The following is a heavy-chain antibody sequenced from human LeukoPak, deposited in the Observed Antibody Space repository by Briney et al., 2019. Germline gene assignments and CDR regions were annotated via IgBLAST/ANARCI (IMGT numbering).Heavy chain of an antibody. D-gene: IGHD2-2*01. Sequence: GESLKISCKGSGYSFTNYWIGWVRQMPGEGLEWMGIVYPGDSDTRYSPSFQGQVTVSADKSISTAYLQWTSLKASDTAIYYCARHRDVGSTSCPLDYWGLGTQVTVSS. J-gene: IGHJ4*02. CDR1: GYSFTNYW. V-gene: IGHV5-51*01. CDR2: VYPGDSDT. CDR3: ARHRDVGSTSCPLDY.